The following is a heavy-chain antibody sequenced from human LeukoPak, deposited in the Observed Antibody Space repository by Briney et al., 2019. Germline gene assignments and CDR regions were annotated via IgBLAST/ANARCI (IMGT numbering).Heavy chain of an antibody. CDR3: AKTPLARDYYYYMDV. Sequence: GTSLRLSCAASGFTFSSYAIHWVRQAPGKGLEWVAFIRYDGSNKYYADSVKGRFTISRDNSKNTLYLQMNSLRAEDTAVYYCAKTPLARDYYYYMDVWGKGTTVTISS. CDR2: IRYDGSNK. D-gene: IGHD3-3*02. J-gene: IGHJ6*03. CDR1: GFTFSSYA. V-gene: IGHV3-30*04.